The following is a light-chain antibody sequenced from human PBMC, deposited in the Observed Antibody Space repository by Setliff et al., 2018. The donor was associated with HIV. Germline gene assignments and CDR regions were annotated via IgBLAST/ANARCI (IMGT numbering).Light chain of an antibody. CDR2: DVT. CDR1: SSDVGGYNH. J-gene: IGLJ1*01. Sequence: QSALAQPASVSGSPGQSITISCTGTSSDVGGYNHVSWYQQHPDKAPKLIIYDVTNRPSGVSNRFSGSKSGNTASLTISGLQVGDEADYYCSSYSSTSTLLFGAGTKVTVL. CDR3: SSYSSTSTLL. V-gene: IGLV2-14*03.